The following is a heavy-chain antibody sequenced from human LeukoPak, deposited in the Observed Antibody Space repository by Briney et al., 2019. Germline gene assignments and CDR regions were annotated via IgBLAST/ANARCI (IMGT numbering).Heavy chain of an antibody. Sequence: GGSLRLSCAASGFTFSSYGMHWVRQAPGKGLEWVAVISYDGSNKYYADSVKGRFTISRDNSKNTLYLQMNSLRVEDTAVYYCAKPYSYGYRLPDYWGQGTLVTVSS. CDR1: GFTFSSYG. D-gene: IGHD5-18*01. J-gene: IGHJ4*02. CDR3: AKPYSYGYRLPDY. V-gene: IGHV3-30*18. CDR2: ISYDGSNK.